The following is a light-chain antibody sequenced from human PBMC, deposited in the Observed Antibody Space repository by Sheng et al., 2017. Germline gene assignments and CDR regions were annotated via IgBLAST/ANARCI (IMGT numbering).Light chain of an antibody. V-gene: IGLV2-8*01. CDR2: EVT. Sequence: QSALTQPPSASGSPGQSVTISCTGTSINVGGYKYVSWYQQHPGKAPKLMIYEVTKRPSGVPDRFSGSKSGNTASLTVSGLQAEDEADYYCSSYAGSNNYVFGTGTKVTVL. CDR3: SSYAGSNNYV. J-gene: IGLJ1*01. CDR1: SINVGGYKY.